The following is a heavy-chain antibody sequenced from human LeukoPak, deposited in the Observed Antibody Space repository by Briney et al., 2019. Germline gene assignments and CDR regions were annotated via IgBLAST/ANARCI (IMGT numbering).Heavy chain of an antibody. J-gene: IGHJ4*02. CDR2: ISGSGGNT. CDR3: AKATYDILTGYLN. D-gene: IGHD3-9*01. Sequence: PGGSLRLSCAASGFTFSSYAMSWVRQAPGEGLEWVSVISGSGGNTYYADSVKGRFTISRDNSKNTLYLQMNSLRAEDTAVYYCAKATYDILTGYLNWGQGTLVTVSS. V-gene: IGHV3-23*01. CDR1: GFTFSSYA.